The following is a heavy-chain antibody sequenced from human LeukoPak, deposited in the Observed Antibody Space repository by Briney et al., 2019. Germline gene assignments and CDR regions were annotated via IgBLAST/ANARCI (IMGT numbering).Heavy chain of an antibody. Sequence: GSSVKVSCKASGGTFSSYAISWVRQAPGQGLEWMGRIIPILGIANYAQKFQGRVTITADKSTSTAYMELSSLRSEDTAVYYCARDPGAPTVSNPGDWGQGTLVTVSS. J-gene: IGHJ4*02. CDR1: GGTFSSYA. CDR2: IIPILGIA. V-gene: IGHV1-69*04. CDR3: ARDPGAPTVSNPGD. D-gene: IGHD4-17*01.